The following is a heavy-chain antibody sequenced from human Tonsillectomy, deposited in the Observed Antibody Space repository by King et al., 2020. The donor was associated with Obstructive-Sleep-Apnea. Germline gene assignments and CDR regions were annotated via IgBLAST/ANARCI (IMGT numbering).Heavy chain of an antibody. J-gene: IGHJ6*02. D-gene: IGHD3-16*01. CDR2: IWYDGSNK. CDR1: GFTFSSYG. V-gene: IGHV3-33*06. CDR3: ANAGAGWGGMDV. Sequence: QLVQSGGGVVQPGGSLRLSCAASGFTFSSYGMHWVRQAPGKGLEWVAVIWYDGSNKYYADSVKGRFTISRDDSKNTLFLQMNSLRVEDTAVYYCANAGAGWGGMDVWGRGTTVTVS.